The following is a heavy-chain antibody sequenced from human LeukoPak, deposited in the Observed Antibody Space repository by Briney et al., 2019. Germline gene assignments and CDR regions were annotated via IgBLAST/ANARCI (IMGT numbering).Heavy chain of an antibody. CDR3: ARDRQRWLQWKTRDYYFYGMDV. CDR2: IIPILGIA. CDR1: GGTFSSYA. D-gene: IGHD5-24*01. Sequence: SVKVSCKASGGTFSSYAISWVRQAPGQGLEWMGRIIPILGIANYAQKFQGRVTITADKSTSTAYMELSSLRSEDTAVYYCARDRQRWLQWKTRDYYFYGMDVWGQGTTVTVSS. V-gene: IGHV1-69*04. J-gene: IGHJ6*02.